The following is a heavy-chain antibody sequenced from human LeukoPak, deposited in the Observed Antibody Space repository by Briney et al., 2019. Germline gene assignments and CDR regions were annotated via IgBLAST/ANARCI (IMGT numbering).Heavy chain of an antibody. D-gene: IGHD2-2*01. Sequence: GGSLRLSCAASGFTFSSYSMNWVRQAPGKRLEWVSSISSSSSYIYYADSMKGRFTISRDNAKNSLYLQMNSLRAEDTAVYYCARGYCSSTSCYPYYYYGMDVWGQGTTVTVSS. CDR2: ISSSSSYI. CDR1: GFTFSSYS. CDR3: ARGYCSSTSCYPYYYYGMDV. J-gene: IGHJ6*02. V-gene: IGHV3-21*01.